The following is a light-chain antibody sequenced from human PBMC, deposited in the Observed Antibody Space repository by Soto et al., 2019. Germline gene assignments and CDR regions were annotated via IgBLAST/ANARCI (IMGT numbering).Light chain of an antibody. V-gene: IGKV1-39*01. Sequence: DIQMTQSPSSLSASVGDRVTITCRASQSISSYLNWYQQKPGRAPKLLIYAASSLQSGVTSRFSGSGSGTEFTLTISRLQPEDFATYYCQQGYSTGSFTFGPGTKVDIK. CDR3: QQGYSTGSFT. CDR1: QSISSY. CDR2: AAS. J-gene: IGKJ3*01.